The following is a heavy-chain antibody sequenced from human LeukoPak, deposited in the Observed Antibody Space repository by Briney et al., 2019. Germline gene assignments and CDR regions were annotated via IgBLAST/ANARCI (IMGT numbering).Heavy chain of an antibody. D-gene: IGHD4-17*01. CDR2: ISGSGGST. Sequence: PGGSLRLSCAASGFTFSSYAMSWVRQAPGKGLEWASAISGSGGSTYYADSVKGRFTISRDNSKNTLYLQMNSLRAEDTTVYFCAKGHSDYGTGFDVWGRGTLVTVSS. CDR3: AKGHSDYGTGFDV. V-gene: IGHV3-23*01. J-gene: IGHJ4*02. CDR1: GFTFSSYA.